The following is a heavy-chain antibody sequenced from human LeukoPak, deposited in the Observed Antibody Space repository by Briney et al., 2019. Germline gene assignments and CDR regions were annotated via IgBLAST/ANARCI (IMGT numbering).Heavy chain of an antibody. CDR1: GFTFSSYS. Sequence: NSGGSLRLSCAASGFTFSSYSMNWVRQAPGKGLEWVSSISRSSSYVYYADSVKGRFTISRDNAKNSLYLQMNSLRAEDTAVYYCAREYYDSSGYSLWGQGTLVTVSS. J-gene: IGHJ4*02. V-gene: IGHV3-21*01. D-gene: IGHD3-22*01. CDR3: AREYYDSSGYSL. CDR2: ISRSSSYV.